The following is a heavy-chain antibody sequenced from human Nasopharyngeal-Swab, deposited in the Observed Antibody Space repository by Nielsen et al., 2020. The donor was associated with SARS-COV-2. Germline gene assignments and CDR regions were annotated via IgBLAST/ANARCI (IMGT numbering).Heavy chain of an antibody. CDR2: IKQDGSEK. V-gene: IGHV3-7*01. J-gene: IGHJ6*02. Sequence: VRQAPGKGLEWVANIKQDGSEKYCVDSVKGRFTISRDNAKNSLYLQMNSLRAEDTAVYYCARTKWLRFGYYYGMDVWGQGTTVTVSS. D-gene: IGHD5-12*01. CDR3: ARTKWLRFGYYYGMDV.